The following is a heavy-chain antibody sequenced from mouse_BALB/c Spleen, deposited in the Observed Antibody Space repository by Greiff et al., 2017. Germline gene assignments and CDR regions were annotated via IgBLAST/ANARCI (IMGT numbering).Heavy chain of an antibody. CDR2: INSNGGST. CDR1: GFTFSSYG. J-gene: IGHJ2*01. V-gene: IGHV5-6-3*01. Sequence: EVQVVESGGGLVQPGGSLKLSCAASGFTFSSYGMSWVRQTPDKRLELVATINSNGGSTYYPDSVKGRFTISRDNAKNTLYLQMSSLKSEDTAVYYCARGGYYGNYYFDYWGQGTTLAVAS. D-gene: IGHD2-1*01. CDR3: ARGGYYGNYYFDY.